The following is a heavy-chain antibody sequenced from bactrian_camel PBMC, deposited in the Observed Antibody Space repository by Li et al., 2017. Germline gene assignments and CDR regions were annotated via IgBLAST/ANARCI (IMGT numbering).Heavy chain of an antibody. V-gene: IGHV3S41*01. CDR1: GFTFRNYD. J-gene: IGHJ4*01. CDR3: VKGSS. CDR2: IYSGGVVT. Sequence: ESGGGLVQPGGSLRLSCAASGFTFRNYDMIWVRQALGKGLEWVSGIYSGGVVTSYSDSLKARFTISRDNAKNTLYLQLHSLKTEDTAMYYCVKGSSRGQGTQVTVSS.